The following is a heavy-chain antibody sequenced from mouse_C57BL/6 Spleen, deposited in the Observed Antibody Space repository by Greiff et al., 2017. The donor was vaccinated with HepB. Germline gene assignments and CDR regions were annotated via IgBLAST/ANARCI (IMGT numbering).Heavy chain of an antibody. Sequence: VHLVESGAELVKPGASVKISCKASGYAFSSYWMNWVKQRPGKGLEWIGQIYPGDGDTNYNGKFKGKATLTADKSSSTAYMQLSSLTSEDSAVYFCARGAQATGFAYWGQGTLVTVSA. V-gene: IGHV1-80*01. CDR3: ARGAQATGFAY. CDR1: GYAFSSYW. D-gene: IGHD3-2*02. CDR2: IYPGDGDT. J-gene: IGHJ3*01.